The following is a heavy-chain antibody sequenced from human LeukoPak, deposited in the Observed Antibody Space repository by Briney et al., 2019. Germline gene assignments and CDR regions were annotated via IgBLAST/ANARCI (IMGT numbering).Heavy chain of an antibody. CDR2: ISGSSNTV. CDR1: GFTFSSYS. D-gene: IGHD2-21*01. CDR3: AREPPIKDYGMDV. Sequence: GGSLRLSCAASGFTFSSYSMNWVRQAPGKGLEWVSYISGSSNTVLYADSVKGRFTSSRDNAKNSLYLQMNSLRDEDTAVYYCAREPPIKDYGMDVWGQGTTVTVSS. V-gene: IGHV3-48*02. J-gene: IGHJ6*02.